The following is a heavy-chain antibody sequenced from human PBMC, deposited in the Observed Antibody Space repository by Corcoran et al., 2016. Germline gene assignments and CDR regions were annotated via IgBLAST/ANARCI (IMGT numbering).Heavy chain of an antibody. CDR3: ARVAPYSSGWYTVDY. D-gene: IGHD6-19*01. Sequence: EVQLVESGGGLVQPGGSLRLSCAASGFTFSSYWMCWVRQAPGTGLEWVANIKQDGSEKSYVDSVKGRFTISRDNAKNSLYLQRNSLRAEDTAVYYCARVAPYSSGWYTVDYCGQGTLVTVSS. J-gene: IGHJ4*02. CDR2: IKQDGSEK. CDR1: GFTFSSYW. V-gene: IGHV3-7*03.